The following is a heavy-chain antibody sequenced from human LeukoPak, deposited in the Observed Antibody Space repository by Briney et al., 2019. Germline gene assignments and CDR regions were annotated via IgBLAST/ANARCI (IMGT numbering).Heavy chain of an antibody. J-gene: IGHJ3*02. CDR2: ISSSGSTI. D-gene: IGHD1-7*01. Sequence: GGSLRLSCAASGFTFSDYYMTWIRQAPGKGLEWVSYISSSGSTIYYADSVKGRFTISRVNAKNSLYLQMNSLRAEDTAVYYCARDGRVGTTADAFDIWGQGTMVTVSS. V-gene: IGHV3-11*01. CDR3: ARDGRVGTTADAFDI. CDR1: GFTFSDYY.